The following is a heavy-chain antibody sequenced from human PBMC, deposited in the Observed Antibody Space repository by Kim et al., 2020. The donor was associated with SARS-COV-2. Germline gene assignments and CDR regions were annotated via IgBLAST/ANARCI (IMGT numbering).Heavy chain of an antibody. CDR1: GYTFTSYY. CDR2: INPSGGST. J-gene: IGHJ6*02. D-gene: IGHD3-9*01. CDR3: AREGGGYFDWYQPYYYYGMDV. V-gene: IGHV1-46*01. Sequence: ASVKVSCKASGYTFTSYYMHWVRQAPGQGLEWMGIINPSGGSTSYAQKFQGRVTMTRDTSTSTVYMELSSLRSEDTAVYYCAREGGGYFDWYQPYYYYGMDVWGQGTTVTVSS.